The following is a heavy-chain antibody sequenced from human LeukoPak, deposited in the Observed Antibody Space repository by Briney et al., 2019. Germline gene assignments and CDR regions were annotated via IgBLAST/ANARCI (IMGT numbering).Heavy chain of an antibody. J-gene: IGHJ4*02. V-gene: IGHV3-23*01. CDR1: EFTFGTIA. D-gene: IGHD6-19*01. Sequence: GGSRGLPWAAPEFTFGTIALTWVGQAPGKGWGWASLIMGSGGSTYYADSVKGRFTISRDNSKNTLYLQMNSLRAEDTAVYYCAKDRVGIAVAGEGKGFDYWGQGTLVTVSS. CDR2: IMGSGGST. CDR3: AKDRVGIAVAGEGKGFDY.